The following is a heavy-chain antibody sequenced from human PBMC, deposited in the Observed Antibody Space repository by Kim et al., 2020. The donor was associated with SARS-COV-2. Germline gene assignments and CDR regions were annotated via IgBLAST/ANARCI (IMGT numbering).Heavy chain of an antibody. D-gene: IGHD6-6*01. Sequence: TNYNPSLKSGVTISVDTSKNQVSLKLSSVTAADTTVYYCAALSSSSEIDYWGQGTLVTVYS. V-gene: IGHV4-59*01. CDR3: AALSSSSEIDY. CDR2: T. J-gene: IGHJ4*02.